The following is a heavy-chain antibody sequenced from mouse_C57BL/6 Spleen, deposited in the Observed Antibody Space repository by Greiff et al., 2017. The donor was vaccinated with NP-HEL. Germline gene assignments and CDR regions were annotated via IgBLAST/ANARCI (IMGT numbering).Heavy chain of an antibody. J-gene: IGHJ3*01. Sequence: QQSCKASGYTFTSYWMQWVKQRPGQGLEWIGEIDPSDSYTNYNQKFKGKATLTVDTSSSTAYMQLSSLTSEDSAVYYCARKDYGAWFAYWGQGTLVTVSA. D-gene: IGHD1-1*01. V-gene: IGHV1-50*01. CDR1: GYTFTSYW. CDR2: IDPSDSYT. CDR3: ARKDYGAWFAY.